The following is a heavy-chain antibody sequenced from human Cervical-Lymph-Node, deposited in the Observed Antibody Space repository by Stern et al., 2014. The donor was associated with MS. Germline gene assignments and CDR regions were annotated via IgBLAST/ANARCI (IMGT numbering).Heavy chain of an antibody. CDR1: GHPLSELA. CDR2: FDPEDGET. V-gene: IGHV1-24*01. Sequence: QVQLVESGAEVKKPGASVTVSCNVAGHPLSELAMHWLRQLPTRGLEWMGQFDPEDGETVYAQQFQGRLSMTEDTSTGTAYMTLTARRSEDTAVYYCATDRGFKWGPGTLVTVSS. CDR3: ATDRGFK. J-gene: IGHJ4*02. D-gene: IGHD3-10*01.